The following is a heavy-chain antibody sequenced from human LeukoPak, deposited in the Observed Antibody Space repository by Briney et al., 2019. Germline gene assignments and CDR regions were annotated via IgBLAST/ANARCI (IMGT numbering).Heavy chain of an antibody. Sequence: RSGGSLRLSCAASGFTFSSYSMNWVRQAPGKGLEWVSSISSSSSYIYYADSVKGRFTISRDNSKNTLYLQMNSLRAEDTAVYYCARDLLGYCSSTSCYTGFDYWGQGTLVTVSS. CDR2: ISSSSSYI. V-gene: IGHV3-21*01. CDR3: ARDLLGYCSSTSCYTGFDY. CDR1: GFTFSSYS. J-gene: IGHJ4*02. D-gene: IGHD2-2*02.